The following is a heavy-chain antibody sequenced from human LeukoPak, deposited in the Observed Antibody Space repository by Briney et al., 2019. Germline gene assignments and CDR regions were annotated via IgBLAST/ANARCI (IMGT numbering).Heavy chain of an antibody. Sequence: PGGSLRLSCAASGFTFSSYAMSWVRQAPGKGLEWVSTVSGGGGTTYYADSVKGRFTVSRDNSKNTLLLQMNSLRAEDTAVYYCANGAAERGTLCHDYWGQGTLVTVSS. J-gene: IGHJ4*02. D-gene: IGHD6-13*01. V-gene: IGHV3-23*01. CDR2: VSGGGGTT. CDR1: GFTFSSYA. CDR3: ANGAAERGTLCHDY.